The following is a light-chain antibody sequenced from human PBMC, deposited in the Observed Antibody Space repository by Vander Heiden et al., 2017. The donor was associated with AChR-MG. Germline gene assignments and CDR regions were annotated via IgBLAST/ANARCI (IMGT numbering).Light chain of an antibody. Sequence: IVSTQSPVTLSLSPGDSPTLPCRASQSVNSYLAWYQQKPGQAPRLLIDDASNRATGVPARFSGSASGTDFTLTISILDPEDFAVYYCQRWGDWPLTFGGRTRVEIE. CDR1: QSVNSY. CDR3: QRWGDWPLT. V-gene: IGKV3-11*01. J-gene: IGKJ4*01. CDR2: DAS.